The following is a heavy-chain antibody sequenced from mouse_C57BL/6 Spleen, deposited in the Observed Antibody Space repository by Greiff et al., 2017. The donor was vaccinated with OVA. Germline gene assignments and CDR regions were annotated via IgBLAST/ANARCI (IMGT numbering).Heavy chain of an antibody. V-gene: IGHV1-26*01. CDR3: ARWSVVAKSFDY. J-gene: IGHJ2*01. CDR1: GYTFTDYY. CDR2: INPNNGGT. D-gene: IGHD1-1*01. Sequence: VQLQQSGPELVKPGASVKISCKASGYTFTDYYMNWVKQSPGKSLEWIGDINPNNGGTSYNQKFKGKATLTVDKSSSTAYMELRRLTSEDSAVYDCARWSVVAKSFDYWGQGTTLTVSS.